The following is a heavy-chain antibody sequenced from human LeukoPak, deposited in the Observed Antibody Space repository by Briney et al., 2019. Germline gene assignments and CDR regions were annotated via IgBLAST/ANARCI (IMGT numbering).Heavy chain of an antibody. D-gene: IGHD1-26*01. CDR1: GGSISSYY. J-gene: IGHJ5*02. V-gene: IGHV4-59*12. CDR3: ARDRPGVGATGNWFDP. Sequence: SETLSLTCTVSGGSISSYYWSWIRQPPGKGLEWIGYIYYSGSTNYNPSLKSRVTISVDTSKNQFSLKLSSVTAADTAVYYCARDRPGVGATGNWFDPWGQGTLVTVSS. CDR2: IYYSGST.